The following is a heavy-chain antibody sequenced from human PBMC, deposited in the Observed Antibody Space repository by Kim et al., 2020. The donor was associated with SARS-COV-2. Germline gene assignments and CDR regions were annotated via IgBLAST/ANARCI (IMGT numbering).Heavy chain of an antibody. CDR2: INPSGGST. Sequence: ASVKVSCKASGYTFTSYYMHWVRQAPGQGLEWMGIINPSGGSTSYAQKFQGRVTMTRDTSTSTVYMELSSLRSEDTAVYYCARDDKNDYSNYGRWFDPWGQGTLVTVSS. J-gene: IGHJ5*02. V-gene: IGHV1-46*01. CDR3: ARDDKNDYSNYGRWFDP. CDR1: GYTFTSYY. D-gene: IGHD4-4*01.